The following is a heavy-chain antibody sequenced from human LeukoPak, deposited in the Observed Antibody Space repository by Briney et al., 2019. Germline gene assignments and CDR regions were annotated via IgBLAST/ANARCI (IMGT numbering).Heavy chain of an antibody. V-gene: IGHV1-2*02. CDR2: INPNSGGT. CDR3: ARDSSTGGYYYDSSGYSRSFDY. CDR1: GYIFTGYY. D-gene: IGHD3-22*01. J-gene: IGHJ4*02. Sequence: ASVKVSCKASGYIFTGYYMHWVRQAPGQGLEWMGWINPNSGGTNYAQKFQGRVTMTRDTSISTAYMELSRLRSDDTAVYYCARDSSTGGYYYDSSGYSRSFDYWGQGTLVTVSS.